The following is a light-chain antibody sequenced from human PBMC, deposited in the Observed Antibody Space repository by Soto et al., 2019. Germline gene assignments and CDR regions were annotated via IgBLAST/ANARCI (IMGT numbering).Light chain of an antibody. CDR2: GAS. Sequence: EIVLTQSPGTLSLSPGERATLSCGASQSVTSNYLAWYQQKPGQAPRLLIFGASIRVTGIPDRFIGSGSGTDFTLTIGRLEPEDFAVYYCQHYVTSLTTFGQGTKVDIK. CDR3: QHYVTSLTT. V-gene: IGKV3-20*01. J-gene: IGKJ1*01. CDR1: QSVTSNY.